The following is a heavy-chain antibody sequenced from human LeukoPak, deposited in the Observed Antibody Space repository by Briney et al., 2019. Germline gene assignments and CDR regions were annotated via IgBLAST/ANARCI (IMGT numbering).Heavy chain of an antibody. J-gene: IGHJ4*02. D-gene: IGHD6-19*01. CDR2: ISSSNSYI. CDR1: GFTFSSYS. V-gene: IGHV3-21*01. CDR3: ARDDAGIAVAGKGGTDY. Sequence: GGSLRLSCAASGFTFSSYSMNWVRQAPGKGLEWVSSISSSNSYIYYADSVKGRFTISRDNAKNSLYLQMNSLRAEDTAVYYCARDDAGIAVAGKGGTDYWGQGTLVTVSS.